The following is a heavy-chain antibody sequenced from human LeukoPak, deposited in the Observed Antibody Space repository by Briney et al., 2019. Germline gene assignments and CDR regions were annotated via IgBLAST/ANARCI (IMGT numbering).Heavy chain of an antibody. CDR1: GGTFSSYS. J-gene: IGHJ5*02. V-gene: IGHV1-69*13. Sequence: SSVKVSYKASGGTFSSYSISWVRQAPRQPLEWMGGVFPIFVTANYAQKFQGRVTITADESTSPAYMELSALRSEDPALYYCVGDNRFGEGWFDPWGQGTLVTVSS. CDR2: VFPIFVTA. D-gene: IGHD3-10*01. CDR3: VGDNRFGEGWFDP.